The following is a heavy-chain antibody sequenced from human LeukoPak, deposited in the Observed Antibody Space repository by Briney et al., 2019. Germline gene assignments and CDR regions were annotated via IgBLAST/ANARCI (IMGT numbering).Heavy chain of an antibody. CDR1: GGHFSAHY. V-gene: IGHV4-34*01. J-gene: IGHJ4*02. CDR3: SIAPYMFSSDWSRDY. D-gene: IGHD6-13*01. Sequence: SETLSLTCAVSGGHFSAHYWRWIRQPPGKGLQWIGEINYFGSTNYNPSLKGRVSISLDTSKNQFSLKLTSVTAADSALYYCSIAPYMFSSDWSRDYWDQGALVTVSS. CDR2: INYFGST.